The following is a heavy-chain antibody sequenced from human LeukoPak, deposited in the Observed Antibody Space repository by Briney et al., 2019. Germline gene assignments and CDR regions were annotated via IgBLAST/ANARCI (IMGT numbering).Heavy chain of an antibody. V-gene: IGHV3-74*01. Sequence: GGSLRLSCAASGFTFSSYWMHWVRQAPGKVLVWVSRINSDGSSTSYADSVEGRFTISRDNAKNTLYLQMNSLRAEDTAVYYCARVGGYPYSNAFDIWGQGTMVTVSS. CDR1: GFTFSSYW. CDR2: INSDGSST. D-gene: IGHD5-12*01. J-gene: IGHJ3*02. CDR3: ARVGGYPYSNAFDI.